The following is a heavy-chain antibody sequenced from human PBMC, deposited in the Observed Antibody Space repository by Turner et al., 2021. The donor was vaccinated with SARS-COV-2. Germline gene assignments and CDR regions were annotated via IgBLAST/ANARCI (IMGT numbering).Heavy chain of an antibody. D-gene: IGHD1-26*01. V-gene: IGHV4-59*08. CDR2: FYKIGSI. Sequence: QVQLQESGPGLVRRPETLSLTCTVPGGSISSKSWSWIRQSPGRGLEWIGYFYKIGSIDYNPTLRRRVTISVDTSKNQLSLNLISVTAAETAVYYCARHQGSASGYDHGMNVWGQGTAVIVSS. J-gene: IGHJ6*02. CDR3: ARHQGSASGYDHGMNV. CDR1: GGSISSKS.